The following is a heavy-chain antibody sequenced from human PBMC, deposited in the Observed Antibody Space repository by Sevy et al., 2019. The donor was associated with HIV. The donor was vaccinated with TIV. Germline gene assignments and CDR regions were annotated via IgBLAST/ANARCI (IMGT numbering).Heavy chain of an antibody. CDR3: TRPLATADTPEYFFDY. D-gene: IGHD5-12*01. V-gene: IGHV3-49*03. CDR1: GFTFGDYA. J-gene: IGHJ4*02. Sequence: GGSLRLSCTSSGFTFGDYAMSWFRQAPGKGLEWVAFIRRNSHEPYGGTTEYAASVKGRFTISRDDSKSIAYLQMNSLKTEDTAVYYCTRPLATADTPEYFFDYWGQGLLVTVSS. CDR2: IRRNSHEPYGGTT.